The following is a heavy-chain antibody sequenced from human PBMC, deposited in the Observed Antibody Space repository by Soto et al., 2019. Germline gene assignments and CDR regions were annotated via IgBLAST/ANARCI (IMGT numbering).Heavy chain of an antibody. CDR3: AKSLTVNWFDP. V-gene: IGHV3-74*01. CDR1: GFTFSNYW. Sequence: GGSLRLSCAASGFTFSNYWMHWVRQAPGKGLVWVSRINGDGTNTNYADSVKGRFTISRDNAKNTLYLQMNSLRAEDTAIYYCAKSLTVNWFDPWGQGTLVTVSS. CDR2: INGDGTNT. J-gene: IGHJ5*02.